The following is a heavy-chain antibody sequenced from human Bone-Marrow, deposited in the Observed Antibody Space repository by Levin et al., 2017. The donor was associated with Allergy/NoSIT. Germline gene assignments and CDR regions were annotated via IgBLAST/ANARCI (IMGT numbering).Heavy chain of an antibody. D-gene: IGHD6-19*01. V-gene: IGHV4-34*01. Sequence: SETLSLTCAVYGGSFSGYYWSWIRQPPGKGLEWIGEINHSGSTNYNPSLKSRVTISVDTSKNQFSLKLSSVTAADTAVYYCARDQIQYSSGWYEPHDAFDSWGQGTMVTVSS. CDR3: ARDQIQYSSGWYEPHDAFDS. J-gene: IGHJ3*02. CDR1: GGSFSGYY. CDR2: INHSGST.